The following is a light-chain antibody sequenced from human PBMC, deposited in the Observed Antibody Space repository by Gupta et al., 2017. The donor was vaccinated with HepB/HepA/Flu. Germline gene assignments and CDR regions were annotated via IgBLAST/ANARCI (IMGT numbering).Light chain of an antibody. V-gene: IGKV1-5*03. CDR3: QHFHSYPWT. J-gene: IGKJ1*01. CDR2: QAS. Sequence: DIQMTQFPSTLSASIGDRVTITCRASDNVNRWLAWYQQKPGRAPKHLINQASNLENGVSSRFRGSGSGTEFTLTISSLQPDDFATYYCQHFHSYPWTFGQGTKVEVK. CDR1: DNVNRW.